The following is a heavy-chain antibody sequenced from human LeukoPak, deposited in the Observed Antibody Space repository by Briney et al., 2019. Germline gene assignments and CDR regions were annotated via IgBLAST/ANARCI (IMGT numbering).Heavy chain of an antibody. D-gene: IGHD2-21*02. Sequence: SETLSLTCAVYGGSFSGYYWSWIRQPPGKGLEWIGSVYYTGGTNYNPSLESRVTISVDTSKNQFSLKLTSVTATDTAVYYCARQGCGGDCYPDYWGQGTLVTVSS. V-gene: IGHV4-34*01. CDR1: GGSFSGYY. CDR3: ARQGCGGDCYPDY. CDR2: VYYTGGT. J-gene: IGHJ4*02.